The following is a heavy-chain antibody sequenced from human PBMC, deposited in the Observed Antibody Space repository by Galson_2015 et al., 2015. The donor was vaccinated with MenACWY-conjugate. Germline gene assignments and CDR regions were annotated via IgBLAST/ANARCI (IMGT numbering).Heavy chain of an antibody. CDR3: GKQGLKWELRKSAFNY. J-gene: IGHJ4*02. V-gene: IGHV3-15*07. CDR2: IKRKTNGGTT. CDR1: GFTLSNEW. Sequence: SLRLSCAASGFTLSNEWIHWVRQAPGKGLEWVGRIKRKTNGGTTDFAAPVKGRFTISRDDSKNTLYLQMNSLEIEDTAMYYCGKQGLKWELRKSAFNYRGQGTLVIVSS. D-gene: IGHD1-26*01.